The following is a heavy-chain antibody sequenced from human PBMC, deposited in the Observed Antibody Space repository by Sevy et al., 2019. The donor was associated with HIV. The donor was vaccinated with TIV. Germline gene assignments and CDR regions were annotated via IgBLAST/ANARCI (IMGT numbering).Heavy chain of an antibody. CDR3: ATDTTGYHSTLDY. J-gene: IGHJ4*02. Sequence: ASVKVSCKASGGTFSNYALSWVRQAPGQGLEWMGGIIPIFGTTNLAQTFQGRVTITADHSRSTAYMELSSLRAADTAVYYCATDTTGYHSTLDYWGQGTLVTVSS. D-gene: IGHD3-9*01. CDR1: GGTFSNYA. CDR2: IIPIFGTT. V-gene: IGHV1-69*13.